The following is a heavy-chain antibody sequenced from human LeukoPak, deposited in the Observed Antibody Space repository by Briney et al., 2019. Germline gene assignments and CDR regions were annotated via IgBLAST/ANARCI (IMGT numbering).Heavy chain of an antibody. CDR2: ISAYNGNT. CDR3: ARVGIAVAGPDNALDY. CDR1: GYTFTSYG. J-gene: IGHJ4*02. V-gene: IGHV1-18*01. Sequence: GASVKVSCKASGYTFTSYGISWVRQAPGQGLEWMGWISAYNGNTNYAQKLQGRVTMTADTSTSTAYMELRSLRSDDTAVYYCARVGIAVAGPDNALDYWGQGTLVTVSS. D-gene: IGHD6-19*01.